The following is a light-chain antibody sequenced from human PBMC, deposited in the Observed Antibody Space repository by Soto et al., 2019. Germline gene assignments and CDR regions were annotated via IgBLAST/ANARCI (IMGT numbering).Light chain of an antibody. CDR1: QSLSNNY. J-gene: IGKJ4*01. CDR3: QQFGDSPT. V-gene: IGKV3D-20*01. CDR2: DVS. Sequence: EIVLTQSPATLSLSPGERVTLSCGASQSLSNNYLAWYQQRPGLAPSLLLFDVSNRATGIPDRFSGSGSGTDFTLTISRLEPEDFAVYYCQQFGDSPTFGGGTKVEFK.